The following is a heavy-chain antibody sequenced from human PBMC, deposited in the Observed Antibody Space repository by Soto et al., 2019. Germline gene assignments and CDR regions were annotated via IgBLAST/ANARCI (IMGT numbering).Heavy chain of an antibody. J-gene: IGHJ6*02. V-gene: IGHV6-1*01. CDR1: GDSVSSNSAA. D-gene: IGHD3-3*01. CDR2: TYYRSKWYN. CDR3: ARDRMDYDFCIGPLINYYYGMDV. Sequence: SQTLSLTCAISGDSVSSNSAAWNWIRQSPSRGLEWLGRTYYRSKWYNDYAVSVKSRITINPDTSKNQFSLQLNSVTPEDTAVYYCARDRMDYDFCIGPLINYYYGMDVWGQGTTVTVSS.